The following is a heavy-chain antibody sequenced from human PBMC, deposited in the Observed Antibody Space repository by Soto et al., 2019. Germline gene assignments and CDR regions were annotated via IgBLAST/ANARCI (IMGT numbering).Heavy chain of an antibody. CDR1: GGSFSDNS. V-gene: IGHV4-34*01. CDR3: ARGRILSSTSQSPDFDY. Sequence: SSETLSLTCAVYGGSFSDNSWSWIRQPPGKGLEWIGEINHSGSTNYNPSLKSRVTISIDTSKNQFSLKLSSVTAADTAVYYCARGRILSSTSQSPDFDYWGAGTLVTVSS. J-gene: IGHJ4*02. CDR2: INHSGST. D-gene: IGHD6-6*01.